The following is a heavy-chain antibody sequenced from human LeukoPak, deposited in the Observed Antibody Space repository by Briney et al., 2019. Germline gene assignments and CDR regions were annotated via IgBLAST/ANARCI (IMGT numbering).Heavy chain of an antibody. J-gene: IGHJ6*03. V-gene: IGHV4-59*12. CDR1: GASISSDY. CDR2: IFFSGST. Sequence: SETLSLTCIVSGASISSDYWSWIRQPPGKGLEWIGYIFFSGSTNYNPSLKSRVTMSVDTSKNQFSLNLSSVTAADTAVYYCARGRSSWYVSYYYMDVWGKGTTVTVSS. CDR3: ARGRSSWYVSYYYMDV. D-gene: IGHD6-13*01.